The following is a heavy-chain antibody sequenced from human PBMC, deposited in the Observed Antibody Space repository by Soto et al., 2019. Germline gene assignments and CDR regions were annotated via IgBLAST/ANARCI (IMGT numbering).Heavy chain of an antibody. CDR1: GCTFSSYS. CDR3: ARVGSYYDSSERAH. Sequence: GSLRLSCAASGCTFSSYSMNWVRQAPGKGLEWVSSISSSSSYIYYADSVKGRFTISRDNAKNSLYLQMNSLRAEDTAVYYCARVGSYYDSSERAHWGQGTLVTVSS. CDR2: ISSSSSYI. V-gene: IGHV3-21*01. D-gene: IGHD3-22*01. J-gene: IGHJ4*02.